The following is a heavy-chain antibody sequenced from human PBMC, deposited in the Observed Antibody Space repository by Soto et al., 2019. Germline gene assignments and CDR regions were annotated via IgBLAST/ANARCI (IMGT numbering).Heavy chain of an antibody. CDR1: GFTFDDYA. V-gene: IGHV3-9*01. Sequence: EVQLVESGGGLVQPGRSLRLSCAASGFTFDDYAMNWVRQAPGKGLEWVSSIRWNSGNIVYADSVKGRFTISRDNAKNALYLQMSSLRAEATAFYYCAKGHTTSVFSYFDLWGRGVVVTVSS. CDR2: IRWNSGNI. CDR3: AKGHTTSVFSYFDL. D-gene: IGHD1-1*01. J-gene: IGHJ2*01.